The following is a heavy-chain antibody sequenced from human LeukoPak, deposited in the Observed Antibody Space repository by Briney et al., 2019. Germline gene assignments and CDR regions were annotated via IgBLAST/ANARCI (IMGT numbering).Heavy chain of an antibody. J-gene: IGHJ4*02. CDR3: ARGMDTAMATGVFFDY. CDR2: INHSGST. D-gene: IGHD5-18*01. V-gene: IGHV4-34*01. Sequence: SETLSLTCAVYGGSFSGYYWSWLRQPPGKGLEWIGEINHSGSTYYNPSLKSRVTISVDTSKNQFSLKLSSVTAADTAVYCCARGMDTAMATGVFFDYWGQGTLVTVSS. CDR1: GGSFSGYY.